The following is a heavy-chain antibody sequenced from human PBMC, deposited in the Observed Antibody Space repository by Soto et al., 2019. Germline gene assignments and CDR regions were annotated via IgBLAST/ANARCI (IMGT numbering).Heavy chain of an antibody. CDR2: ISGSGGST. V-gene: IGHV3-23*01. CDR1: GFTFSSYA. CDR3: AKDFSLPTIFGVVIADYHYYMDV. D-gene: IGHD3-3*01. Sequence: GGSLRLSCAASGFTFSSYAMSWVRQAPGKGLEWVSAISGSGGSTYYADSVKGRFTISRDNSKNTLYLQMNSLRAEDTAVYYCAKDFSLPTIFGVVIADYHYYMDVWGKGTTVTVSS. J-gene: IGHJ6*03.